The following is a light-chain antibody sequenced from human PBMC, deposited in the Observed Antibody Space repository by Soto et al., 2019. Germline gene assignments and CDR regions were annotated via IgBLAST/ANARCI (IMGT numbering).Light chain of an antibody. CDR2: EVS. V-gene: IGLV2-14*01. J-gene: IGLJ2*01. CDR3: CSYTSSGTLV. Sequence: QSALTQPASVSGSPGQSITISCTGTSSDVGVYNYVSWYQQHPDKAPKLMIYEVSNRPSGVSNRFSGSKSGNTASLTISGLQAEDEADYYCCSYTSSGTLVFGGGTKVTVL. CDR1: SSDVGVYNY.